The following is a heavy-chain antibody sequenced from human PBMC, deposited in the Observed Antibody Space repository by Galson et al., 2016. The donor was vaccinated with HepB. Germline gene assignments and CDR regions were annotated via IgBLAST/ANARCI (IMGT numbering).Heavy chain of an antibody. D-gene: IGHD2-15*01. CDR1: GFTFSSYG. CDR3: AKIKGRWVADY. CDR2: LSGSGGNT. V-gene: IGHV3-23*01. Sequence: SLRLSCAASGFTFSSYGMSWVRQAPRKGLEWVSGLSGSGGNTYYADSVKGRFTISRDNSKNTLYLQMNSLRAEDTAVYYCAKIKGRWVADYWGPGTLVTVSS. J-gene: IGHJ4*02.